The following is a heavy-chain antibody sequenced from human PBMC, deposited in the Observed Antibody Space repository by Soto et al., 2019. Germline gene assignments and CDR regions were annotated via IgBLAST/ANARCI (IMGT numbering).Heavy chain of an antibody. Sequence: ASATLCRTCTVSGGSISGDYWSWSRQPPGKGLEWIGYMYNTGSTVYNPSFKSRVTISVDTSKSQFSLRLNSVTAADTAVYYCARDLWGYCGTACYPLDVWGQGTTVT. J-gene: IGHJ6*02. D-gene: IGHD2-21*02. V-gene: IGHV4-59*01. CDR1: GGSISGDY. CDR3: ARDLWGYCGTACYPLDV. CDR2: MYNTGST.